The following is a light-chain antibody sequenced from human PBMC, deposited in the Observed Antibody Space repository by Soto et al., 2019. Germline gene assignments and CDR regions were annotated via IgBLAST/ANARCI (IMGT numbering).Light chain of an antibody. CDR3: CSYAGSYSYV. J-gene: IGLJ1*01. V-gene: IGLV2-11*01. CDR1: RSDVGGYNY. Sequence: QSVLTQPRSVSGSPGQSVAISCTGTRSDVGGYNYVSWYQQHPGKAPKLIIYDVNQRPSGVPDRFSGSKSGNTASLTISGLQAEDEADYYCCSYAGSYSYVFGTGTKLTVL. CDR2: DVN.